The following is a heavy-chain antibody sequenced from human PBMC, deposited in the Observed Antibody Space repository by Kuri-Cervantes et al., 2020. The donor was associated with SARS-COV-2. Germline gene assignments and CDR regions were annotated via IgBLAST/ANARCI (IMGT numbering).Heavy chain of an antibody. J-gene: IGHJ3*02. CDR2: ISYDGSNK. V-gene: IGHV3-30-3*01. Sequence: GESLKISCAASGFTFSSYAMHWVRQAPGKGLEWVAVISYDGSNKYYADSVKGRFTISRDNSKNTLYLQIISLRDEDTAVYYCAITQGYCSGGSCPDAFDIWGQGTMVTVSS. D-gene: IGHD2-15*01. CDR1: GFTFSSYA. CDR3: AITQGYCSGGSCPDAFDI.